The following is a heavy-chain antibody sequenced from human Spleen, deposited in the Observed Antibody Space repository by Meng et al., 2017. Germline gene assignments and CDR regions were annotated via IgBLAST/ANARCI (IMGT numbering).Heavy chain of an antibody. CDR2: IYYSGST. CDR3: ARDYDILTGLGGFDP. J-gene: IGHJ5*02. Sequence: QGQLQESGPGLVKPSQTLSLTCTVSGGSISSGGYYWSWIRQHPGKGLEWIGYIYYSGSTNYNPSLKSRVTISVDTSKNQFSLKLSSVTAADTAVYYCARDYDILTGLGGFDPWGQGTLVTVSS. CDR1: GGSISSGGYY. D-gene: IGHD3-9*01. V-gene: IGHV4-61*08.